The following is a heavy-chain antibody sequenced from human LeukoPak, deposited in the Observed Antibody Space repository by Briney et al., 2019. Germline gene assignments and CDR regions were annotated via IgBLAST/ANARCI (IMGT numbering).Heavy chain of an antibody. CDR2: ISIGRSPYT. V-gene: IGHV3-21*06. J-gene: IGHJ4*02. CDR3: ASYTLWYGDS. CDR1: GFSFSKSS. Sequence: GGSLRLSCAASGFSFSKSSMLWFRQAPGKGLEWVSSISIGRSPYTYYADSLKGRFTISRDNAKNSVCLQMNSLRPEDTAVYYCASYTLWYGDSWGQGTLVTVSS. D-gene: IGHD3-10*01.